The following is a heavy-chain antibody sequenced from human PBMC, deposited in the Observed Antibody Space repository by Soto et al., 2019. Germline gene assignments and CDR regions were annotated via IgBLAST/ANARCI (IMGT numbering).Heavy chain of an antibody. CDR3: ARGQFYDSTISYWSYSYPTRDRRTYYFDY. J-gene: IGHJ4*02. D-gene: IGHD3-22*01. Sequence: QVQLQESGPGLVKPSETLSLTCTVSGGSISNYFWSWIRQPPGKGLEWIGCFSYNGSTNYNPSLKSRVTISFDTSKNQFSLKLSSVTPADTAVYYCARGQFYDSTISYWSYSYPTRDRRTYYFDYWGQGTLVTVSS. CDR1: GGSISNYF. V-gene: IGHV4-59*01. CDR2: FSYNGST.